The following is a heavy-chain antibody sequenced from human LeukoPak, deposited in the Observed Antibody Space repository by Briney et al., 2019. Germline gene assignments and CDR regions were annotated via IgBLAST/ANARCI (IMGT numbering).Heavy chain of an antibody. CDR3: VRDLVATIDHYYYGMDV. Sequence: PSETLSLTCIVSGGSVNSGSYYWSWIRQPPGKGLEWIGYIYNSVRTNYNPSLKSRVTISVDTSKNQLSLKLSSVTAADTAVYFCVRDLVATIDHYYYGMDVWGQGTTVTVSS. V-gene: IGHV4-61*01. CDR2: IYNSVRT. CDR1: GGSVNSGSYY. J-gene: IGHJ6*02. D-gene: IGHD5-12*01.